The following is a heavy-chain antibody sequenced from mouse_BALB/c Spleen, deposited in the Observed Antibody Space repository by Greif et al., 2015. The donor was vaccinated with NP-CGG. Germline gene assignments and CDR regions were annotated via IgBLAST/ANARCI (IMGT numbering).Heavy chain of an antibody. V-gene: IGHV1S130*01. J-gene: IGHJ2*01. Sequence: QVQLQQSGSVLVRPGASVKLSCKASGYTFTSSWMHWAKQRPGQGLEWIGEIHPNSGNTNYNEKFKGKATLTVDTSSSTAYVDLSSLTSEDSEVYYCARDWYFDYWGQGTTLTVSS. CDR3: ARDWYFDY. CDR1: GYTFTSSW. D-gene: IGHD4-1*01. CDR2: IHPNSGNT.